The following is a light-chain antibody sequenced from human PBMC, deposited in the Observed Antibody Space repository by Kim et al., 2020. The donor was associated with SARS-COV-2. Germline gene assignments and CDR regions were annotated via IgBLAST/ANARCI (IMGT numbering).Light chain of an antibody. CDR3: QAYDSSRSAYV. CDR1: PSSVGAVYD. CDR2: ENN. Sequence: TVTRSCTGAPSSVGAVYDVHWYRHVPGTAPKLLIYENNNRPSGVPDRFSGSKSGTSASLAITGLQAEDEADYYCQAYDSSRSAYVFGTGTKVTVL. J-gene: IGLJ1*01. V-gene: IGLV1-40*01.